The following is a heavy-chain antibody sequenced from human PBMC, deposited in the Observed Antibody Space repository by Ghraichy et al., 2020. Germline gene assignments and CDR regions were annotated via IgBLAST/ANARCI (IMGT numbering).Heavy chain of an antibody. D-gene: IGHD3-22*01. V-gene: IGHV1-18*04. CDR2: ISAYNGNT. CDR1: GYTFTSYG. J-gene: IGHJ6*02. CDR3: ARVPSGYLYYYGMDV. Sequence: ASVKVSCKASGYTFTSYGISWVRQAPGQGLEWMGWISAYNGNTNYAQKLQGRVTMTTDTSTSTAYMELRSLRSDDTAVYYCARVPSGYLYYYGMDVWGQGTTVTVSS.